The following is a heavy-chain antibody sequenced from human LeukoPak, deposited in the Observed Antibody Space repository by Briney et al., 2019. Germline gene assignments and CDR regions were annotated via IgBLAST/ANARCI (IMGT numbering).Heavy chain of an antibody. CDR2: ISFDGSNK. V-gene: IGHV3-30-3*01. CDR1: GFTFSSYT. D-gene: IGHD3-16*02. J-gene: IGHJ4*02. CDR3: ASDHYAYFWGSYRRYYFDY. Sequence: GGSLRLSCAASGFTFSSYTMHWVRQAPGKGLEWVAVISFDGSNKYYADSVKGRFTISRDNSKNTPYLQMNSLRAEDTAVYSCASDHYAYFWGSYRRYYFDYWGQGTLVTVSS.